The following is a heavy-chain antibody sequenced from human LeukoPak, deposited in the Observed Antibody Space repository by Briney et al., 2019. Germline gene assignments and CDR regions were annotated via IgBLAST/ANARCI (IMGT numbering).Heavy chain of an antibody. Sequence: GGSLRLSCAASGFXFSSYGMHWVRQAPGKGREWVAVIWYDGSNKYYADSVKGRFTISRDNSKNTLYLQMNSLRAEDTAVYYCARDPGNSSGYYFDYWGQGTLVTVSS. D-gene: IGHD3-22*01. V-gene: IGHV3-33*01. CDR1: GFXFSSYG. CDR3: ARDPGNSSGYYFDY. CDR2: IWYDGSNK. J-gene: IGHJ4*02.